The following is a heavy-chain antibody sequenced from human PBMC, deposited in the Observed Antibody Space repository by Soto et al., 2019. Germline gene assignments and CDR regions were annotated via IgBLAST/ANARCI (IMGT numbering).Heavy chain of an antibody. V-gene: IGHV3-15*01. CDR1: GFTFSNAW. Sequence: GGSLRLSCAASGFTFSNAWMSWVRQAPGKWLEWVGRIKSKTDGGTTDYAAPVKGRFTISRDDSKNTLYLQMNSLKTEDTAVYYCTTAATGDVLLWFGELLNPMDVWGQGTTVTVSS. D-gene: IGHD3-10*01. CDR3: TTAATGDVLLWFGELLNPMDV. J-gene: IGHJ6*02. CDR2: IKSKTDGGTT.